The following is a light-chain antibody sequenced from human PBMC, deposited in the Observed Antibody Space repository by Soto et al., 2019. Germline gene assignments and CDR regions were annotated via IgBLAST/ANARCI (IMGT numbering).Light chain of an antibody. CDR1: QSINRG. CDR3: QQYSSYPGT. CDR2: DAS. Sequence: SQMTQYPSTLSASVGDRVTITCRASQSINRGLARYQQKPGKAPKLLIFDASILESGVPSRFSGSGSGTEFTLTISSLRPDDFATYWCQQYSSYPGTFGQGTKV. J-gene: IGKJ1*01. V-gene: IGKV1-5*01.